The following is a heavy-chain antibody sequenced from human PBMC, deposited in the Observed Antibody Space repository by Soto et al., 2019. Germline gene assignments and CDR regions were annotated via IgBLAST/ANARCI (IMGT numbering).Heavy chain of an antibody. V-gene: IGHV3-23*01. Sequence: GGSLRLSCAASRLTFSGYAMSWVRQAPGKALEWVSAISSSGTSTYSADSVKGRFTISRDNSKNTLYLQMNSLRAEDTAVYYCAKGPTIFGVVISYSFYYGLDVWGQGTTVTVSS. CDR1: RLTFSGYA. D-gene: IGHD3-3*02. CDR3: AKGPTIFGVVISYSFYYGLDV. CDR2: ISSSGTST. J-gene: IGHJ6*02.